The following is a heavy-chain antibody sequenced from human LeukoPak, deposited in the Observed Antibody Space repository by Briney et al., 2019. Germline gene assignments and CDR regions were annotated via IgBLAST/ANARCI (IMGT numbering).Heavy chain of an antibody. V-gene: IGHV4-59*11. J-gene: IGHJ4*02. CDR1: GGSIGSHY. CDR2: INYSGST. D-gene: IGHD3-16*01. Sequence: SETLSLTCTVSGGSIGSHYWSWIRQPPEKGLEWIGFINYSGSTGYSPSLKSRVTMSVDTSNNQFSLRLRSVSAADTAVYFCARGWRGDHFDFWGQGALVTVSS. CDR3: ARGWRGDHFDF.